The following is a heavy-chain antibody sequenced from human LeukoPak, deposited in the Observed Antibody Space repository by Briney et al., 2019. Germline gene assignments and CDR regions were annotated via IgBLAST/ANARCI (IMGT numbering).Heavy chain of an antibody. CDR2: INHSGST. CDR3: AREGAFSVPIDY. Sequence: SETLSLTCAVYGGSFSGYYWSWIRQPPGKGLEWIGEINHSGSTNYNPSLKSRVTISVDTSKNQFSLKLSSVTAADTAVYYCAREGAFSVPIDYWGQGTLVTVSS. D-gene: IGHD1-26*01. CDR1: GGSFSGYY. J-gene: IGHJ4*02. V-gene: IGHV4-34*01.